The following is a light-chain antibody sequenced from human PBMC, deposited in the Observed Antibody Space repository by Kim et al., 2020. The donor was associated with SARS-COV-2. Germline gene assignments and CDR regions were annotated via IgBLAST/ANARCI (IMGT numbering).Light chain of an antibody. Sequence: EIMMTQSPATLSMSPGERVTLSCRASQSVSNNLAWYQQKPGQAPRLLIYGASTRATGIPARFSGSGSGTEFTLTISSLQSEDFAVYYCQQYNRWPPITFGQGTRLEIK. J-gene: IGKJ5*01. V-gene: IGKV3-15*01. CDR1: QSVSNN. CDR3: QQYNRWPPIT. CDR2: GAS.